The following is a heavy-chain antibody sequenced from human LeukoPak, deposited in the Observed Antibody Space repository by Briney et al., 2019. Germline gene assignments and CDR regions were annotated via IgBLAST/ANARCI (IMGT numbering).Heavy chain of an antibody. D-gene: IGHD2-2*01. CDR1: GSSISSYY. Sequence: PSETLSLTCTVSGSSISSYYWSWIRQPPGKGQEWIGYIYYSGSTNYNPSLKSRVTISVDTSKNQFSLKLSSVTAADTAVYYCAGSTSRRGGYYYYYYMDVWGKGTTVTVSS. V-gene: IGHV4-59*08. CDR2: IYYSGST. CDR3: AGSTSRRGGYYYYYYMDV. J-gene: IGHJ6*03.